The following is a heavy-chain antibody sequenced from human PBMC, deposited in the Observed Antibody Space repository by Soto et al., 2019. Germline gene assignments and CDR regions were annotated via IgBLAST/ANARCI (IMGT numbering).Heavy chain of an antibody. CDR2: LIHGGST. J-gene: IGHJ3*02. D-gene: IGHD3-16*01. CDR3: ARSPLGYDYVRQTWREVGDSFDI. Sequence: SETLSLTCAIYGASLGGFHWTWLRQAPGKGLEWIGELIHGGSTNYNPSLKSRGSFSLNTSKNQFSLHLMSVTAADTAVYYCARSPLGYDYVRQTWREVGDSFDIWGRGTMVTVSS. CDR1: GASLGGFH. V-gene: IGHV4-34*12.